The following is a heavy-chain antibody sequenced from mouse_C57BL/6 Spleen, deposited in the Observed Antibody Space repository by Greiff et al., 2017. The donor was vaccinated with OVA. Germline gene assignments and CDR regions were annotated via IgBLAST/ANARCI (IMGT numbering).Heavy chain of an antibody. Sequence: VQLQQSGPELVKPGASVKISCKASGYAFSSSWMNWVKQRPGKGLEWIGRIYPGDGDTNYNGKFKGKATLAADKSSSTAYMQISSLTSEDSAVYFCATTTVVGAMGYWGQGTSVTVSS. D-gene: IGHD1-1*01. J-gene: IGHJ4*01. CDR2: IYPGDGDT. CDR1: GYAFSSSW. CDR3: ATTTVVGAMGY. V-gene: IGHV1-82*01.